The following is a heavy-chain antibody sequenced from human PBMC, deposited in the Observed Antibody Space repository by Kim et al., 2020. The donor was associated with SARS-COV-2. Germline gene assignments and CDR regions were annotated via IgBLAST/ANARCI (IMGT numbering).Heavy chain of an antibody. V-gene: IGHV7-4-1*02. J-gene: IGHJ6*02. Sequence: ASVKVSCKASGYTFTSYAMNWVRQAPGQGLEWMGWINTNTGNPTYAQDFTGRFVFSLDTSISTAYLQISSLKAEDTAVYYCARDERITIFGVVINWENYYYYGMDDWGQGSTVTVSS. D-gene: IGHD3-3*01. CDR1: GYTFTSYA. CDR3: ARDERITIFGVVINWENYYYYGMDD. CDR2: INTNTGNP.